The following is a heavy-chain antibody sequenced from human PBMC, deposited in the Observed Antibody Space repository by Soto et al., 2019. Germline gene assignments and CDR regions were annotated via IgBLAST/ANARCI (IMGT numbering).Heavy chain of an antibody. CDR3: AKDLGSSKPLNWFDP. CDR1: GFTFRDYY. D-gene: IGHD3-10*01. CDR2: INTRSTIV. Sequence: GGSLRLSCAASGFTFRDYYMVWVRQAPGKGLEWVSYINTRSTIVYYADSVKGRFTISRDNAKNTLYLQMNSLRAEDTAVYYCAKDLGSSKPLNWFDPWGQGTLVTVSS. J-gene: IGHJ5*02. V-gene: IGHV3-11*01.